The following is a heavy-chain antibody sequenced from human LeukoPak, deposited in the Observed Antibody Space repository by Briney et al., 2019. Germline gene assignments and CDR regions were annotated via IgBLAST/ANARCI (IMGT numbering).Heavy chain of an antibody. D-gene: IGHD6-6*01. CDR2: INPNSGGT. Sequence: EASVKVSCKASGYTFTGYYMHWVRQAPGQGLEWMGRINPNSGGTNYAQKFQGRVTMTRDTSISTAYMELSRLRSDDTAVYYCARDGSSSSSGYYYYYMDVWGKGTTVTVSS. V-gene: IGHV1-2*06. J-gene: IGHJ6*03. CDR3: ARDGSSSSSGYYYYYMDV. CDR1: GYTFTGYY.